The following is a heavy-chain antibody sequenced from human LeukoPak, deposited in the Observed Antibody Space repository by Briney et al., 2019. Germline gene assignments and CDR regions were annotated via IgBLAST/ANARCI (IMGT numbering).Heavy chain of an antibody. CDR2: IYADGGR. CDR1: GFSVSGNY. Sequence: GGSLRLSCAASGFSVSGNYMNWVRQAPGKGLEWVSVIYADGGRYYADSVKGRFTISRDNSNNTLSLQMNSLRVEDTAVYYCTKGLVGALAFEYWGQGTLVTVSS. D-gene: IGHD1-26*01. CDR3: TKGLVGALAFEY. J-gene: IGHJ4*02. V-gene: IGHV3-53*01.